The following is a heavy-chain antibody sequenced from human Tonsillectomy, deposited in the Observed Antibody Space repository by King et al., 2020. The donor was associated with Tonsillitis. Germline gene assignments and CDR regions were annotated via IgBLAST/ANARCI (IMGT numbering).Heavy chain of an antibody. V-gene: IGHV1-69*01. CDR1: GGTFSSYA. CDR2: IIPIFGTA. CDR3: ARDKKGSSSWCLYNWFDP. Sequence: QLVQSGAEVKKPGSSVKVSCKASGGTFSSYAISWVRQAPGQGLEWMGGIIPIFGTANYAQKFQGRVTITADESTSTAYMELSSLRSEDTAVYYCARDKKGSSSWCLYNWFDPWGQRTLVTVSS. D-gene: IGHD6-13*01. J-gene: IGHJ5*02.